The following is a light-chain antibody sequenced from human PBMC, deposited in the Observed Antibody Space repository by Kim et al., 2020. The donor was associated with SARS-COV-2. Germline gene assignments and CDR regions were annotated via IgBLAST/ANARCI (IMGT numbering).Light chain of an antibody. Sequence: GKTVTISVTRSSGSIASNYVQWYQQRPGSAPTTVIYEDNQRPSGVPDRFSGSIDSSSNSASLTISGLKTEDEADYYCQSYDSSNKVFGGGTQLTVL. V-gene: IGLV6-57*03. J-gene: IGLJ3*02. CDR3: QSYDSSNKV. CDR2: EDN. CDR1: SGSIASNY.